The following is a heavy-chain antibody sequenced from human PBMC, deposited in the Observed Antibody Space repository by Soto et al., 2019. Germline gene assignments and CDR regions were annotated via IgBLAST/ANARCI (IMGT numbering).Heavy chain of an antibody. Sequence: EVQLLESGGGLVQPGGSLRLSCAASGFTFSSYAMSWVRQAPGKGLEWVSAISGSGGSTYYADSVKGRFTISRDNSKNTLYLQMNSLSAEETAVYYCAKVSRGYSGYDSPLFDYWGQGTLVTVSS. V-gene: IGHV3-23*01. D-gene: IGHD5-12*01. J-gene: IGHJ4*02. CDR3: AKVSRGYSGYDSPLFDY. CDR1: GFTFSSYA. CDR2: ISGSGGST.